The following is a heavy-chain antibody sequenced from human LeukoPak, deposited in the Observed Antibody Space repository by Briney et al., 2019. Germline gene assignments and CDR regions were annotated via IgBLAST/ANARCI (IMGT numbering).Heavy chain of an antibody. CDR3: AKGGDRTLTGPFDY. CDR2: ISSDGGST. CDR1: GFTFDDYA. V-gene: IGHV3-43D*03. D-gene: IGHD3-9*01. J-gene: IGHJ4*02. Sequence: GGSLRLSCAASGFTFDDYAMHWVRQAPGKGLEWVSLISSDGGSTYYADSVKGRFTISRDNSKNSLYLQMNGLRAEDTALYYCAKGGDRTLTGPFDYWGQGTLVTVSS.